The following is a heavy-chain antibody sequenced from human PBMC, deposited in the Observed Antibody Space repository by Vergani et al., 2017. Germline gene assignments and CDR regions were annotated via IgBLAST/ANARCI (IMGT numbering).Heavy chain of an antibody. CDR1: GLVFSDYT. CDR3: AKGYCSSTSCYLDP. Sequence: EVQLVESGGDLAQPGGSLTLSCVAYGLVFSDYTMSWVRQAPGRGLEWVSIISGSATGGVTYVADSVKGRFTISRDNAKNSLYLQMNSLRAEDTALYYCAKGYCSSTSCYLDPWGQGTLVTVSS. CDR2: ISGSATGGVT. V-gene: IGHV3-23*04. J-gene: IGHJ5*02. D-gene: IGHD2-2*01.